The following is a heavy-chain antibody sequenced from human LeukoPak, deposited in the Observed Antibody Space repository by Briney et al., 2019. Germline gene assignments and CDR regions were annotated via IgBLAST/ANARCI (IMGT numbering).Heavy chain of an antibody. Sequence: PGGSLRLSCAASGFTLSSYTMHWVRQAPGKGLEWVALISYDGSNKYNADSLKGRFTISRDNAKNSLYLQMNSLRAEDTAVYYCAELGITMIGGVWGKGTTVTISS. CDR2: ISYDGSNK. V-gene: IGHV3-30*04. CDR3: AELGITMIGGV. CDR1: GFTLSSYT. J-gene: IGHJ6*04. D-gene: IGHD3-10*02.